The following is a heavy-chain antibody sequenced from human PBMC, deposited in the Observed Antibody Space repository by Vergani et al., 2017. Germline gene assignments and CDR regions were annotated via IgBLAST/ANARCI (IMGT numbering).Heavy chain of an antibody. CDR3: TTDPRYCGDGSCYWLRDHHYYGMDV. J-gene: IGHJ6*02. CDR1: GFSFRNAW. Sequence: EVQLVESGGGIVKPGGSLRLPCVASGFSFRNAWMNWVRRTPGKGLEWVGRIKSTFDRGTTDYAAAMKGRFTISRDDSKNTLFLQMNGLKTEDIGVYYCTTDPRYCGDGSCYWLRDHHYYGMDVWGQGTTGTVSS. CDR2: IKSTFDRGTT. D-gene: IGHD2-21*01. V-gene: IGHV3-15*07.